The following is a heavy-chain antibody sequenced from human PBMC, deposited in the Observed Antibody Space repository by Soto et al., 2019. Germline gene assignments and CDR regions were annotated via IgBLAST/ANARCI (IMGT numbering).Heavy chain of an antibody. D-gene: IGHD3-3*01. Sequence: LSLTCAISGDSVSINSAAWYWIRQSPSRGLEWLGRTYYRSKWYNDYAVSVKSRITINPDTSKNQFSLQLNSVTPEDTAVYYCARGASLRCLDIGAFDIWGQGTMVTVS. CDR2: TYYRSKWYN. CDR1: GDSVSINSAA. V-gene: IGHV6-1*01. CDR3: ARGASLRCLDIGAFDI. J-gene: IGHJ3*02.